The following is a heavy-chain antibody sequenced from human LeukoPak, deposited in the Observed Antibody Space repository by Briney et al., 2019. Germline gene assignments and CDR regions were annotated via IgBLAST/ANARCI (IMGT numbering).Heavy chain of an antibody. CDR2: MHYSGST. Sequence: SETLSLACTVSGVSVSNSNFYWGWIRRPPGKGPEFIGSMHYSGSTYYNPSLKSRVAVFVDTSKNQFSLNLSAVTAADTAVYYCARGYAFDIWGQGTMVTVSS. CDR1: GVSVSNSNFY. J-gene: IGHJ3*02. V-gene: IGHV4-39*02. CDR3: ARGYAFDI.